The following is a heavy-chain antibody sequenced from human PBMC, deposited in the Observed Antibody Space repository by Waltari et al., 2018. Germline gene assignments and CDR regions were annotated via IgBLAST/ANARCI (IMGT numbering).Heavy chain of an antibody. Sequence: QVQLVQSGAEVKNPGASVKVSCMVSGYTLTDLSMHWLLQAPGKGLEWMGGFAHEDGETSYAQEFQGRGPMPAETATDSAYMELISLRSEDTAVYYCATERGPGDWFDPWGQGALVTVAS. CDR3: ATERGPGDWFDP. J-gene: IGHJ5*02. D-gene: IGHD2-2*01. V-gene: IGHV1-24*01. CDR2: FAHEDGET. CDR1: GYTLTDLS.